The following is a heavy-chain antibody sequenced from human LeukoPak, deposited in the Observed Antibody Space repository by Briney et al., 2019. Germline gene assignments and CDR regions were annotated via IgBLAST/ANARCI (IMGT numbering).Heavy chain of an antibody. V-gene: IGHV4-39*07. CDR3: ARKDWNDVRAFDI. CDR1: GASISSSNYY. D-gene: IGHD1-1*01. Sequence: SETLSLTCTVSGASISSSNYYWGWIRQPPGKGLEWIGSIYSSGNTNYNPSLKSRVTISVDKSKNEFSLKVTSVTAADTAVYYCARKDWNDVRAFDIWGQGTMVTVSS. J-gene: IGHJ3*02. CDR2: IYSSGNT.